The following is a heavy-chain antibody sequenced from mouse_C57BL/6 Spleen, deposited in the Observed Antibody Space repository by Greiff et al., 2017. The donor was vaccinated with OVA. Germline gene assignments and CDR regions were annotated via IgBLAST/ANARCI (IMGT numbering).Heavy chain of an antibody. CDR1: GYSFTGYY. CDR2: INPSTGGT. D-gene: IGHD1-1*01. CDR3: ARRGIYYGSHFDY. V-gene: IGHV1-42*01. J-gene: IGHJ2*01. Sequence: VHVKQSGPELVKPGASVKISCKASGYSFTGYYMNWVKQSPEKSLEWIGEINPSTGGTTYNQKFKAKATLTVDKSSSTAYMQLKSLTSEDSAVYYCARRGIYYGSHFDYWGQGTTLTVSS.